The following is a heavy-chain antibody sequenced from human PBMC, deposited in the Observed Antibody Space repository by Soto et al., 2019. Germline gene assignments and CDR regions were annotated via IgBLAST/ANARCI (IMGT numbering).Heavy chain of an antibody. J-gene: IGHJ4*02. CDR3: VRDPGSGWYFDY. CDR2: IIPILGIA. CDR1: GGTFSSYT. V-gene: IGHV1-69*08. Sequence: QVQLVQSGAEVKKPGSSVKVSCKASGGTFSSYTISWVRQAPGQGLEWMGRIIPILGIANYAQKFQGRVTITADKSTSTAYMELSSLRSEDTAVYYCVRDPGSGWYFDYWGQGTLVTVSS. D-gene: IGHD6-19*01.